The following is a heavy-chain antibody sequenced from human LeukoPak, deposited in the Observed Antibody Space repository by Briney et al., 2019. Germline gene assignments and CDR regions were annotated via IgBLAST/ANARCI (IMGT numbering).Heavy chain of an antibody. D-gene: IGHD6-13*01. CDR2: ITGSGGST. Sequence: PGGSLRLSCAASGFTFSTSAMIWVRQAPGKGLEWVSSITGSGGSTYYADSVKGRFTISRDNSKNTLYLQMISLRTEDTAVYYCAKDPRRYSRTGGYFDYWGQGTLVTVSS. CDR3: AKDPRRYSRTGGYFDY. J-gene: IGHJ4*02. V-gene: IGHV3-23*01. CDR1: GFTFSTSA.